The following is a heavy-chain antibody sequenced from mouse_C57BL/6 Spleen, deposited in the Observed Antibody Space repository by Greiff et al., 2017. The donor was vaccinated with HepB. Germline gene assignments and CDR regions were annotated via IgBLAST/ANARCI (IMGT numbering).Heavy chain of an antibody. D-gene: IGHD1-1*01. V-gene: IGHV1-50*01. J-gene: IGHJ2*01. CDR1: GYTFTSYW. Sequence: QVQLQQPGAELVKPGASVKLSCKASGYTFTSYWMQWVKQRPGQGLEWIGKIDPSDSYTNYNQKFKGKATLTVDTSSSTAYMQLSSLTSEDSAVYYCARRYYGSSYIDYWGQGTTLTVSS. CDR3: ARRYYGSSYIDY. CDR2: IDPSDSYT.